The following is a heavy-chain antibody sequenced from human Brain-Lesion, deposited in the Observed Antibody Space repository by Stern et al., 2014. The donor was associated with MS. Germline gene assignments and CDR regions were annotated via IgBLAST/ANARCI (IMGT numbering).Heavy chain of an antibody. V-gene: IGHV3-74*02. J-gene: IGHJ5*01. CDR3: ARGERWFDS. Sequence: EVQLVESGGGFVQPGGSLRLSCAASGFTFSNYWMHGVRQAPGQGLVWVSRVNNDGRRTSYADSVKGRFTMSRDNAKNTLYLQMNSLRVEDTAIYYCARGERWFDSWGQGTLVTVSS. CDR2: VNNDGRRT. CDR1: GFTFSNYW. D-gene: IGHD3-10*01.